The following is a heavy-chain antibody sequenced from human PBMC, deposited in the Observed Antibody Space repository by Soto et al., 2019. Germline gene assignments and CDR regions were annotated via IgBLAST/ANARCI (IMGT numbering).Heavy chain of an antibody. D-gene: IGHD1-26*01. CDR1: GFTFSSYG. CDR3: AKDFGWELLGYYYYYGMDV. CDR2: ISYDGSNK. V-gene: IGHV3-30*18. Sequence: QVQLVESGGGVFQPGRSLRLSCAASGFTFSSYGMHWVRQAPGKGLAWVAVISYDGSNKYYADSVKGRFTISRDNSKNTLYLQMNSLRAEDTAVYYCAKDFGWELLGYYYYYGMDVWGQGTTVTVSS. J-gene: IGHJ6*02.